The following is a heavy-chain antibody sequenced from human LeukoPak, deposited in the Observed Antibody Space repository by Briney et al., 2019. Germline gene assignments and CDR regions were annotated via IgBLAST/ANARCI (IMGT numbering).Heavy chain of an antibody. CDR3: ARAPAAGIYYFDY. V-gene: IGHV1-69*04. Sequence: SVKVSCKASGGTFSSYAISWVRQAPGQGLEWMGRIIPILGIANYAQKFQGRVTITADKSTSTAYMELSSLRSEDTAVYYCARAPAAGIYYFDYWGQGTLVTVSS. CDR2: IIPILGIA. CDR1: GGTFSSYA. J-gene: IGHJ4*02. D-gene: IGHD6-13*01.